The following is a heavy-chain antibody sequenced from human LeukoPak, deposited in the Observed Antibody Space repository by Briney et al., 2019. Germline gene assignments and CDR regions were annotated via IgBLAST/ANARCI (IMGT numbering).Heavy chain of an antibody. CDR2: INHSGSI. V-gene: IGHV4-34*01. CDR3: ARSLRDFWSGYTNWFDP. Sequence: SETLSLTCAVYGGSFSGYYWSWIRQPPGKGLEWIGEINHSGSINYNPSLKSRVTISVDTSKNQFSLKLSSVTAADTAVYYCARSLRDFWSGYTNWFDPWGQGTLVTVSS. D-gene: IGHD3-3*01. J-gene: IGHJ5*02. CDR1: GGSFSGYY.